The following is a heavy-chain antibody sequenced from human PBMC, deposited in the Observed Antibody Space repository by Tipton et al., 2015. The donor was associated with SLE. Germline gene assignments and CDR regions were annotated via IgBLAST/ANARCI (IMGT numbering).Heavy chain of an antibody. CDR1: GGSISSSSYY. Sequence: TLSLTCTVSGGSISSSSYYWGWIRQPPGKGLEWIGEVHHSGTTNYNPSLKSRVTISADTSKNLFSLELRSVTAADTALYYCARHLGVIVAFEVWGQGTVLTVSS. J-gene: IGHJ3*01. D-gene: IGHD3-10*01. CDR2: VHHSGTT. V-gene: IGHV4-39*07. CDR3: ARHLGVIVAFEV.